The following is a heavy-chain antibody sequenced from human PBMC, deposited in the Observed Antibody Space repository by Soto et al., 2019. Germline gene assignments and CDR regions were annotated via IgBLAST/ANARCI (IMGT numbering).Heavy chain of an antibody. CDR3: AKENAGPFDY. D-gene: IGHD2-8*01. J-gene: IGHJ4*02. CDR2: ISGSGGST. Sequence: EVQLLESGGGLVQPGGSLRLSCAASGFTFSNYAMSWVRQAPGKGLEWVSGISGSGGSTYYADSVKGRFTISRDNSKNTLDLQMNSLRAEDTAIYDCAKENAGPFDYWGQGTLVTVSS. CDR1: GFTFSNYA. V-gene: IGHV3-23*01.